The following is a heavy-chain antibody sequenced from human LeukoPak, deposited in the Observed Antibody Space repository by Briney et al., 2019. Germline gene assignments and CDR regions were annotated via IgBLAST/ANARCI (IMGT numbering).Heavy chain of an antibody. J-gene: IGHJ6*02. Sequence: SETLSLTCTVSGGSISSSSYYWGWIRQPPGKGLEWIGSIYYSGSTYYNPSLKSRVTISVDTSKNQFSLKLSSLTAADTAVYYCARTAAAGTGARDYYYYGMDVWGQGTTVTVSS. CDR1: GGSISSSSYY. V-gene: IGHV4-39*01. D-gene: IGHD6-13*01. CDR3: ARTAAAGTGARDYYYYGMDV. CDR2: IYYSGST.